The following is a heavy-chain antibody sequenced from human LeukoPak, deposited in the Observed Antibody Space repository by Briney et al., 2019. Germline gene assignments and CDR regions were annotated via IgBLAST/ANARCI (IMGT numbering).Heavy chain of an antibody. Sequence: GGSLRLSCAASGFTFSSYAMSWVRQAPGKGLEWVAVISYDGSNKYYADSVKGRFTISRDNSKNTLYLQMNSLRAEDTAVYYCARDWASYDILTGYYPGDALDYWGQGTLVTVSS. CDR2: ISYDGSNK. V-gene: IGHV3-30-3*01. CDR1: GFTFSSYA. J-gene: IGHJ4*02. CDR3: ARDWASYDILTGYYPGDALDY. D-gene: IGHD3-9*01.